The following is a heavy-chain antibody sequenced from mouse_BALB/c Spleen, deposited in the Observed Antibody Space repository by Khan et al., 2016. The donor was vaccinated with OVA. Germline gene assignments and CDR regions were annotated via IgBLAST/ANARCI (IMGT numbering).Heavy chain of an antibody. Sequence: QIQLQQSGAELAKPGASVKMSCKASGYTFTNYWMHWVKQRPGQGLEWIGYINPSTGYTEYNQKFKDKATLTAEKSSSTAYMQLSSLTSEDYAVYYCARRGVYGIFADWGAGTLVTVSA. CDR2: INPSTGYT. J-gene: IGHJ3*01. CDR3: ARRGVYGIFAD. CDR1: GYTFTNYW. D-gene: IGHD1-1*02. V-gene: IGHV1-7*01.